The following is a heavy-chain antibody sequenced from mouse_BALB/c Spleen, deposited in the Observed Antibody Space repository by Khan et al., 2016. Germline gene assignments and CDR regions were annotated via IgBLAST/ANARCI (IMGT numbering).Heavy chain of an antibody. J-gene: IGHJ4*01. Sequence: EVELVESGGGLVQPGGSLKLSCATSGFTFSDYYMYWVRQTPEKRLEWVAYISNGGGSTYYPDTVKGRFTISRDNAKNTLYLQMSRLKSEDTAMYYCARTYYYAMDYWGQGTSVTVSS. V-gene: IGHV5-12*02. CDR2: ISNGGGST. CDR3: ARTYYYAMDY. CDR1: GFTFSDYY.